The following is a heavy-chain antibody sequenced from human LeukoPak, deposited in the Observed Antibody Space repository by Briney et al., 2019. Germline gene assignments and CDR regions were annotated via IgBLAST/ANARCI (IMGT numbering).Heavy chain of an antibody. V-gene: IGHV1-2*02. CDR2: INPNSGVT. CDR3: TRDGAFDI. Sequence: ASVKVSCKASGYNFTDYYMHWVRQAPGQGLQWMGWINPNSGVTNSPQNFQGRISMTRDTSISTAYMELSRLGSDDTAVYYCTRDGAFDIWGQGTMVTVSS. J-gene: IGHJ3*02. CDR1: GYNFTDYY.